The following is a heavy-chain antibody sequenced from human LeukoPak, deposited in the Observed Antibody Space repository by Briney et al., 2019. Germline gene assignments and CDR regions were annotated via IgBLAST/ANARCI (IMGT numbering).Heavy chain of an antibody. CDR1: GFTFSSYG. V-gene: IGHV3-23*01. D-gene: IGHD3-10*01. CDR3: AKDPTAPGSYTHY. Sequence: GGTLRLSCAASGFTFSSYGMSWVRQAPGKGLEWVSAISGSGGSTYYADSVKGRFTISRDNSKNTLYLQMNSLRAEDTAVYYCAKDPTAPGSYTHYWGQGTLVTVSS. CDR2: ISGSGGST. J-gene: IGHJ4*02.